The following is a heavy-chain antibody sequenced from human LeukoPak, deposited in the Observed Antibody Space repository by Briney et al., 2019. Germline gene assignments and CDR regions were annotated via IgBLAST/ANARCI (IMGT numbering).Heavy chain of an antibody. CDR3: TTSYGSGSIGSYGMDV. CDR1: GFSFSNAW. J-gene: IGHJ6*02. D-gene: IGHD3-10*01. CDR2: IKSKTDGGTT. Sequence: GGSLRLSCAASGFSFSNAWMSWVRQAPGKGLEWVGRIKSKTDGGTTDYAAPVKGRFTISRDDSKNTLYLQMNSLKTEDTAVYYCTTSYGSGSIGSYGMDVWGQGTTVTVSS. V-gene: IGHV3-15*01.